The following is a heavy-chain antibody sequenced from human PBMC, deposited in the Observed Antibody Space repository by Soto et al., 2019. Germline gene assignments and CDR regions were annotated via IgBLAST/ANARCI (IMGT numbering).Heavy chain of an antibody. CDR1: GFTFSNYR. D-gene: IGHD6-6*01. CDR3: ARVHLVRTSSYYCGMDV. CDR2: ISGSGKDT. V-gene: IGHV3-21*06. J-gene: IGHJ6*02. Sequence: GGSLRLSCATSGFTFSNYRMNWVREAPGKGLEWVASISGSGKDTFYRDSVKGRFTISRDNAESSLVLQMNSLTVDDTAVYHCARVHLVRTSSYYCGMDVWGPGTTGTVS.